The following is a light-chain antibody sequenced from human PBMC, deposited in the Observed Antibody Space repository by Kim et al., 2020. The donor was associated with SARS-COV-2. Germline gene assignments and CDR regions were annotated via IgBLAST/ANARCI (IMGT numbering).Light chain of an antibody. CDR3: SSYTSRSTVV. CDR1: SNNVGSYNL. J-gene: IGLJ2*01. Sequence: GQTITISCTGTSNNVGSYNLVSWYQQHPGNAPKLMIYEVSKRPSGVSNRFSGSKSGNTASLTISGLKAEDEADYYCSSYTSRSTVVFGGGTQLTVL. V-gene: IGLV2-14*02. CDR2: EVS.